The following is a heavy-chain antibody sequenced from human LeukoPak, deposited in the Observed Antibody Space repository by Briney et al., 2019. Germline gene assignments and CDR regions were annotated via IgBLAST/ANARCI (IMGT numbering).Heavy chain of an antibody. V-gene: IGHV3-33*01. J-gene: IGHJ4*02. D-gene: IGHD6-6*01. Sequence: GGSLRLSCAASGFTFSSYGMHWVRQAPGKGLEWVAVIWYDGSNKYYADSVKGRFTISRDNSKNTLYLQMNSLRAEDTAVYYCARERGSSYTSDYWGQGTLVTVSS. CDR2: IWYDGSNK. CDR3: ARERGSSYTSDY. CDR1: GFTFSSYG.